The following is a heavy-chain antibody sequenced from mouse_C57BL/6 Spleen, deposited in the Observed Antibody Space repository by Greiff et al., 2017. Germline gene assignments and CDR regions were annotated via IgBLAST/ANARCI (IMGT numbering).Heavy chain of an antibody. CDR1: GYTFTGYW. J-gene: IGHJ2*01. D-gene: IGHD3-3*01. Sequence: QVQLKESGAELMKPGASVKLSCKATGYTFTGYWIEWVKQRPGHGLEWIGEILPGRGSTNYNEKFKGKATFTADTSSNTAYMQLSSRTTEDSAIYYCARWGGRGDYWGQGTTLTVSS. CDR3: ARWGGRGDY. V-gene: IGHV1-9*01. CDR2: ILPGRGST.